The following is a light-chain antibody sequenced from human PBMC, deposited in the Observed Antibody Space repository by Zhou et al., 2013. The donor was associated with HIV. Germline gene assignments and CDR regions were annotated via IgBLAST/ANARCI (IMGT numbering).Light chain of an antibody. CDR2: AAS. J-gene: IGKJ4*01. CDR1: QGISSY. V-gene: IGKV1-9*01. Sequence: DIQLTQSPSFLSASVGDRVTITCRASQGISSYLVWYQQKPGKAPKLLIYAASTLQSGVPSRFSGSGSGTEFTLTISSLQPEDFATYYCQQPNSYPLTFGGGTKVEIK. CDR3: QQPNSYPLT.